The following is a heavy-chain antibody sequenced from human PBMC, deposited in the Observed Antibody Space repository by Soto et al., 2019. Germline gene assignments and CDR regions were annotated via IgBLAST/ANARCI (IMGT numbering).Heavy chain of an antibody. CDR3: ARDSSIAVAGLDFDY. CDR1: GFTFSSYS. CDR2: ISSSSSYI. J-gene: IGHJ4*02. Sequence: GSLRLSCAASGFTFSSYSMNCVRQAPGKGLEWVCSISSSSSYIYYADSVKGRFTISRDNAKNSLYLQMNSLRAEDTAVYYCARDSSIAVAGLDFDYWGQGTLVTVSS. D-gene: IGHD6-19*01. V-gene: IGHV3-21*01.